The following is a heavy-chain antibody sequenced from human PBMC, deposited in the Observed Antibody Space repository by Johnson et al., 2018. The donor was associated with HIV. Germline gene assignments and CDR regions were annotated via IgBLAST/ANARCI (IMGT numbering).Heavy chain of an antibody. J-gene: IGHJ3*02. Sequence: QVQLVESGGGVVQPGRSLRLSCAASGFTFSSYGMHWVRQAPGKGLEWVAVISYDGSNKYYADSVKGRFTISRDNSKNTLYLQMHSLRAEDTAVYYCANNLQQMATKDAVDILGQGTMVTVSS. CDR2: ISYDGSNK. V-gene: IGHV3-30*18. CDR3: ANNLQQMATKDAVDI. D-gene: IGHD6-13*01. CDR1: GFTFSSYG.